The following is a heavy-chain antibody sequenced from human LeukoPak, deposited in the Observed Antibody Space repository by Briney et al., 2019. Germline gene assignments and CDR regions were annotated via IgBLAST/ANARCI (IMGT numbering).Heavy chain of an antibody. CDR2: INQPGSTK. J-gene: IGHJ4*02. CDR3: ARERKQWLVGGDYFDY. CDR1: GFNFGSYW. Sequence: GGSLRLSCATSGFNFGSYWMSWVRQAPGKGLEWVANINQPGSTKYYVDSVRGRFTISRDNAKNSLFLQMNSLRAEDTAVYYCARERKQWLVGGDYFDYWGQGTLVTFSS. D-gene: IGHD6-19*01. V-gene: IGHV3-7*01.